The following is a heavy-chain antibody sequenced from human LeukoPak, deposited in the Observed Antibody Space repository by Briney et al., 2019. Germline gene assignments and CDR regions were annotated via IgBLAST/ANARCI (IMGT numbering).Heavy chain of an antibody. CDR1: GFTLSTYW. D-gene: IGHD3-3*01. Sequence: GGSLRLSCAASGFTLSTYWMSWVRQAPGKGPEWVANIKEDGSEKYYVDSVKGRFTISRDNAKNSLYLQMNSLRAEDTAMYYCARDPGYDFWSGYIYFDYWGQGTLVTVSP. V-gene: IGHV3-7*01. J-gene: IGHJ4*02. CDR2: IKEDGSEK. CDR3: ARDPGYDFWSGYIYFDY.